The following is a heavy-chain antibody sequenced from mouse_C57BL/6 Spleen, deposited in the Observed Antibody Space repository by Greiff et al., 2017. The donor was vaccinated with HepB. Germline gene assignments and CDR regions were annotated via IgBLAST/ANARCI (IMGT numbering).Heavy chain of an antibody. Sequence: QVQLQQPGTELVKPGASVKLSCKASGYTFTSYWMHWVKQRPGQGLEWIGNINPSNGGTNYNEKFKSKATLTVDKSSSTAFMQLSSLTSEDSAVYYCARMFNDGYRFAYWGQGTLVTVSA. CDR3: ARMFNDGYRFAY. J-gene: IGHJ3*01. CDR1: GYTFTSYW. CDR2: INPSNGGT. V-gene: IGHV1-53*01. D-gene: IGHD2-3*01.